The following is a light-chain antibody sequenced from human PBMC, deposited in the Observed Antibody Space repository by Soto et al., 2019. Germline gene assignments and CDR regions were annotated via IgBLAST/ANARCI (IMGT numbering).Light chain of an antibody. CDR2: GAS. Sequence: PGERATLSCRASQSVAATYLAWYQQRPGQPPRLLNYGASSRATGIPDRFSGSGSGTDFTLTISRLEPEDFAVYYCQQYSNSPLTFGQGTKVEIK. J-gene: IGKJ1*01. V-gene: IGKV3-20*01. CDR3: QQYSNSPLT. CDR1: QSVAATY.